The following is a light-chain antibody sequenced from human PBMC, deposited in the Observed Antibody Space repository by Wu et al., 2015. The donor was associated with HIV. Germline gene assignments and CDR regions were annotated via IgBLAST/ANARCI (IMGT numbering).Light chain of an antibody. J-gene: IGKJ4*01. CDR3: QQRATWPLT. CDR2: HVS. V-gene: IGKV3-11*01. Sequence: EVVLTQSPDTLSLSPGERATLPCRASQSVGSHLAWDRQMPDQGPRFLMYHVSNRATDIPARLSGSGSGTDFTLTISSLEPEDFAVYYCQQRATWPLTFGGGTRLEIK. CDR1: QSVGSH.